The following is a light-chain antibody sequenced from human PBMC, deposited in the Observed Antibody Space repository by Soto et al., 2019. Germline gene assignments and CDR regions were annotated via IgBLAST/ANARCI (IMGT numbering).Light chain of an antibody. CDR1: SSDVGAYNS. CDR3: CSSAPESTYV. Sequence: VLAQPASVSGSPGQSITISCTGTSSDVGAYNSVSWYQQHPHRVPQVIIYKGTQRPSGVSNRFSGSTSGNAASLTISALQADDEADYFCCSSAPESTYVFGTGTKVTVL. J-gene: IGLJ1*01. CDR2: KGT. V-gene: IGLV2-23*01.